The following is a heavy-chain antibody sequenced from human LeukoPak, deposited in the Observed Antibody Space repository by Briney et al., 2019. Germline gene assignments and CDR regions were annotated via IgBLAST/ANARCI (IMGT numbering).Heavy chain of an antibody. J-gene: IGHJ4*02. CDR3: ARGGGSFAVDY. D-gene: IGHD1-26*01. Sequence: PSETLSLTCAVYGGSFSGYYWSWIRQPPGKGLEWIGEINHSGSTNYNPSLKSRVTISVDTSKNQFSLKLSSVTAADTAVYYCARGGGSFAVDYWGQGTLVTASS. CDR2: INHSGST. CDR1: GGSFSGYY. V-gene: IGHV4-34*01.